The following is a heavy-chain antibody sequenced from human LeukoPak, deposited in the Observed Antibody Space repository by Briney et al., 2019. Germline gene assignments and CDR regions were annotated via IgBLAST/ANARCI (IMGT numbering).Heavy chain of an antibody. D-gene: IGHD1-1*01. CDR1: GGTFSSYA. CDR3: ARGRTNYRQIYYFDY. V-gene: IGHV1-69*13. CDR2: IIPIFGTA. J-gene: IGHJ4*02. Sequence: GASVKVSCKASGGTFSSYAISWVRQAPGQGLEWMGGIIPIFGTANCAQKFQGRVTITADESTSTAYMELSSLRSEDTAVYCCARGRTNYRQIYYFDYWGQGTLVTVSS.